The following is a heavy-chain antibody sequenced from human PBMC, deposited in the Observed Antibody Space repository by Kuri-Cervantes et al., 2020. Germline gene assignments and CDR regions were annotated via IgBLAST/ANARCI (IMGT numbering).Heavy chain of an antibody. J-gene: IGHJ4*02. D-gene: IGHD3-10*01. CDR1: GYTFTSYC. V-gene: IGHV1-46*01. CDR2: INPSGGST. Sequence: ASVKVSCKASGYTFTSYCMHWVRQAPGQGLEWMGIINPSGGSTSYAQKFQGRVTMTRDTSTSTVYMELSSLRSEDTAVYYCARSHITMDRGVPRRGIDYWGQGTLVTVSS. CDR3: ARSHITMDRGVPRRGIDY.